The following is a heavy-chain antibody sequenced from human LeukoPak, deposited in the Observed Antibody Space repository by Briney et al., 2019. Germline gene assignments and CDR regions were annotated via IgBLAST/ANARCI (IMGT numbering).Heavy chain of an antibody. V-gene: IGHV4-34*01. Sequence: SETPSLTCAVSGGSFSGYYWSWIRQPPGKGLEWIGEINHSGSTNYNPSLKSRVTISVDTSKNQFSLKLSSVTAADTAVYYCARYSSSWYTTKWFDPWGQGTLVTVSS. CDR2: INHSGST. J-gene: IGHJ5*02. CDR3: ARYSSSWYTTKWFDP. CDR1: GGSFSGYY. D-gene: IGHD6-13*01.